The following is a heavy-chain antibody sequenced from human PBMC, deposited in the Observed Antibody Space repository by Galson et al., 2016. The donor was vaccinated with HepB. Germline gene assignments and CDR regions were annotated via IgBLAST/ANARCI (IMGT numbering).Heavy chain of an antibody. CDR1: GDSISGGGFY. CDR3: AREGTDFYGSGNYYRRVFFDL. CDR2: ISYSGST. V-gene: IGHV4-31*03. Sequence: TLSLTCTVSGDSISGGGFYWSWIRQHPGKGLEYIGSISYSGSTYYNPSLKSRVTISVDTSKNQFSLKLTSVTAADTAVYYCAREGTDFYGSGNYYRRVFFDLWGRGALRTVSS. J-gene: IGHJ2*01. D-gene: IGHD3-10*01.